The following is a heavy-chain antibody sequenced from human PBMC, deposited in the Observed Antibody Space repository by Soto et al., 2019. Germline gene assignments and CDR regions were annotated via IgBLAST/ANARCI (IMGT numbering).Heavy chain of an antibody. CDR2: INHSGST. V-gene: IGHV4-34*01. CDR3: ARGREYSSSSYYGMDV. D-gene: IGHD6-6*01. CDR1: GGSFSGYY. J-gene: IGHJ6*02. Sequence: PSETLSLTCAVYGGSFSGYYWSWIRQPPGKGLEWIGEINHSGSTNYNPSLKSRVTISVDTSKNQFSLKLSSVTAADTAVYYCARGREYSSSSYYGMDVWGQGTTVTVS.